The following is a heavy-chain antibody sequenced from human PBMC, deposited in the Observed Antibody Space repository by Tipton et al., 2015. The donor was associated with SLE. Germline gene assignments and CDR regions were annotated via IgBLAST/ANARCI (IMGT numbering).Heavy chain of an antibody. D-gene: IGHD3/OR15-3a*01. CDR3: ARAPGLDRDYYYYYYMDV. Sequence: TLSLTCSVSGDSITIVGWWTWVRQPPGKGLEWIGEINHSGGTNYNPSLKSRVTISVDTSKNQFSLKLRSVTAADTAVYYCARAPGLDRDYYYYYYMDVWGKGTAVTVSS. CDR2: INHSGGT. J-gene: IGHJ6*03. CDR1: GDSITIVGW. V-gene: IGHV4-4*02.